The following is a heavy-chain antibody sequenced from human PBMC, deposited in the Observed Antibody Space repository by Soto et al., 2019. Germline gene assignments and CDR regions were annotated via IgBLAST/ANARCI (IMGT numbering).Heavy chain of an antibody. Sequence: GGSLRLSCAASGFTFSSYAMHWVRQAPGKGLEYVSSISTNGGSTHYADSVKGRFTISRDNSKNTEYLQMSSLRADDTAVYYCVKGEYYYDSSGYYPFDYWGQGTLVTVSS. CDR2: ISTNGGST. CDR1: GFTFSSYA. D-gene: IGHD3-22*01. V-gene: IGHV3-64D*06. CDR3: VKGEYYYDSSGYYPFDY. J-gene: IGHJ4*02.